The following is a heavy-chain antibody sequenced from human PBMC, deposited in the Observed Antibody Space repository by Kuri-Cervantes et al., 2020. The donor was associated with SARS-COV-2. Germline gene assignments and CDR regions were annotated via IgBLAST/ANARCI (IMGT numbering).Heavy chain of an antibody. CDR2: IYYSGST. CDR1: GGSISSSSYY. V-gene: IGHV4-39*01. J-gene: IGHJ4*02. D-gene: IGHD4-17*01. CDR3: ARLTTVTTFDY. Sequence: SETLSLTCTVSGGSISSSSYYWGWIRQPPGKGLEWIGSIYYSGSTYYNPSLKSRVTISVDTSKNQFSLKLISVTAADTAVYYCARLTTVTTFDYWGQGTLVTVSS.